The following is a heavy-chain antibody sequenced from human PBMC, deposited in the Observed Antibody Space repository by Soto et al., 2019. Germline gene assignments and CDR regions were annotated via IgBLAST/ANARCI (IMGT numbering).Heavy chain of an antibody. CDR1: GFTFSDYY. J-gene: IGHJ4*02. Sequence: GGSLRLSCAASGFTFSDYYMSWIRQAPGKGLEWVSYISSSSSYTNYADSVKGRFTISRDNAKNSLYLQMNSLRAEDTAVYYCAKQGGYSYPPDYWGQGTLVTVSS. V-gene: IGHV3-11*06. CDR2: ISSSSSYT. D-gene: IGHD5-18*01. CDR3: AKQGGYSYPPDY.